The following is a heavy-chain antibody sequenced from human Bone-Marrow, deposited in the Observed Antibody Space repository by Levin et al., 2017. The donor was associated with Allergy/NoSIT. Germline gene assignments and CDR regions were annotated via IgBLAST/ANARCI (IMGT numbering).Heavy chain of an antibody. Sequence: GGSLRLSCVASGFKFADHAMSWVRQTPGKGLEWLGFITRKALNETTEYAMSVRGRFTISRDDSKSMVFLQMNNLKNEDTAGYYCVREASDSATDEGYYRYYGMDVWGQGTTVTVSS. CDR2: ITRKALNETT. D-gene: IGHD1-26*01. J-gene: IGHJ6*02. CDR1: GFKFADHA. V-gene: IGHV3-49*04. CDR3: VREASDSATDEGYYRYYGMDV.